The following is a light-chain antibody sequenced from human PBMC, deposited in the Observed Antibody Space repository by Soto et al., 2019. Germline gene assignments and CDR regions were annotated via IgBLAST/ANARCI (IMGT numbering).Light chain of an antibody. CDR1: QTVRNNY. J-gene: IGKJ1*01. CDR2: DAS. V-gene: IGKV3-20*01. Sequence: EFVLTQYPGTLSLSPGERATLSCGGSQTVRNNYLAWYQQKPGQAPRLLIYDASSRATGIPDRFSGGGSGTDFTLTISRLEPEDFAVYYCQQYNNWPPWTFGPGTKVDI. CDR3: QQYNNWPPWT.